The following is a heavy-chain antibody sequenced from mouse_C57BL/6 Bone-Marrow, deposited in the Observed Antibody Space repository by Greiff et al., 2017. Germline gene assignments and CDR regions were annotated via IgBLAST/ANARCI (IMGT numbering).Heavy chain of an antibody. CDR3: TREGDSERFAY. Sequence: EVHLVESGAGLVKPGGSLKLSCAASGFTFSSYAMSWVRQTPEQRLEWVAYISSGGDYIYYADTVKGRFTISRDNARNTLYLQMSSLKSEDTAIYDCTREGDSERFAYWGQGTLVTVSA. D-gene: IGHD3-3*01. V-gene: IGHV5-9-1*02. CDR2: ISSGGDYI. CDR1: GFTFSSYA. J-gene: IGHJ3*01.